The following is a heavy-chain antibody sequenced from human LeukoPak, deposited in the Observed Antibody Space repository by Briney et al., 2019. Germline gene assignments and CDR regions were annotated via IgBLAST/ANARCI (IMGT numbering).Heavy chain of an antibody. CDR1: GFTFSSYG. V-gene: IGHV3-30*18. CDR3: AKDLPYYYDSSAIVDDAFDI. J-gene: IGHJ3*02. CDR2: ISYDGSNK. Sequence: GALRLSCAASGFTFSSYGMHWVRQAPGKGLEWVAVISYDGSNKYYADSVKGRFTISRDNSKNTLYLQMNSLRAEDTAVYYCAKDLPYYYDSSAIVDDAFDIWGQGTMVTVSS. D-gene: IGHD3-22*01.